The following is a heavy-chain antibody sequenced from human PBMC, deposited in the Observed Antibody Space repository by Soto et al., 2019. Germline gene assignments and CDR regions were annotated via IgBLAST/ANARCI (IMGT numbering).Heavy chain of an antibody. V-gene: IGHV4-59*01. Sequence: PSETLSLTCTVSGGSISSYYWSWIRQPPGKGLEWIGYIYYSGSTNYNPSLKSRVTISVDTSKNQFSLKLSSVTAADTAVYYCARVARGFGEGPRSYYFDYWGQGALVTVSS. CDR2: IYYSGST. CDR3: ARVARGFGEGPRSYYFDY. CDR1: GGSISSYY. J-gene: IGHJ4*02. D-gene: IGHD3-10*01.